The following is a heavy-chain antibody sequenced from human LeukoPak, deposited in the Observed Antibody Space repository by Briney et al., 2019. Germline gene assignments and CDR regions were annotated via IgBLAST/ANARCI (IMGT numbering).Heavy chain of an antibody. CDR2: ISSSSSTI. J-gene: IGHJ4*02. CDR1: GFTFSSYS. D-gene: IGHD2-21*01. Sequence: PGGSLRLSCAASGFTFSSYSMNWVRQAPGKGLEWVSYISSSSSTIYYADSVKGRFTISRDNAKNSLYLQMNSLRAEDTAVYYCARQTILYYFDYWGQGTLVTVSS. V-gene: IGHV3-48*04. CDR3: ARQTILYYFDY.